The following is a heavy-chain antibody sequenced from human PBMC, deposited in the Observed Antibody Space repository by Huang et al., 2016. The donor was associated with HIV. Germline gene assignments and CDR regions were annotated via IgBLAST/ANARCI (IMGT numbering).Heavy chain of an antibody. CDR1: GFTFSSYG. D-gene: IGHD1-26*01. Sequence: QVRQVESGGGVVQSGGSLRRSCSSSGFTFSSYGMHWVRQAPGKGLEWVAFIRNDGSNKYYADSVKGRFTISRDNSKNTLYIQMNSLTTEDTALYYCARGSTSWTDYYYYYMDVWGKGTTVTVSS. CDR3: ARGSTSWTDYYYYYMDV. V-gene: IGHV3-30*02. CDR2: IRNDGSNK. J-gene: IGHJ6*03.